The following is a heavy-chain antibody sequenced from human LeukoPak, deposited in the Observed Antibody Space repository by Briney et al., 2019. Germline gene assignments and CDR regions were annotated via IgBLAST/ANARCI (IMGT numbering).Heavy chain of an antibody. Sequence: PSETLSLTCTVSGGSISSSSYYWGWIRQPPGKGLEWIGSIYYSGSTYYNPSLKSRVTISVDTSKNQFSLKLSSVTAADTAVYYCARQAEDDYVWGSYRPMYYFDYWGQGTLVTVSS. CDR1: GGSISSSSYY. J-gene: IGHJ4*02. V-gene: IGHV4-39*01. CDR3: ARQAEDDYVWGSYRPMYYFDY. CDR2: IYYSGST. D-gene: IGHD3-16*02.